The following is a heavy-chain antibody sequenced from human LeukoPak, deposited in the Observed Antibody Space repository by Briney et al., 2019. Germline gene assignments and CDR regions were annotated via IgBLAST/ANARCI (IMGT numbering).Heavy chain of an antibody. V-gene: IGHV4-39*07. J-gene: IGHJ4*02. Sequence: PSETLSLTCTVSGGSISSSSYYWGWIRQPPGKGLEWIGSIYYSGSTYYNPSLKSRVTISVDTSKNQFSLKLSSVTAADTAVYYCARDSYGSGSSDDYWGQGTLVTVSS. CDR3: ARDSYGSGSSDDY. CDR2: IYYSGST. CDR1: GGSISSSSYY. D-gene: IGHD3-10*01.